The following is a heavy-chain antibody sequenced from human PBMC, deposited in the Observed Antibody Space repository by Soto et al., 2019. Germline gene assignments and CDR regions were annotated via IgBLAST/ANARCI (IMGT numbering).Heavy chain of an antibody. CDR1: GGTFSSYA. J-gene: IGHJ6*02. D-gene: IGHD3-3*01. CDR2: IIPIFGTA. V-gene: IGHV1-69*01. CDR3: ARLRFPALFLRYGMDV. Sequence: QVQLVQSGAEVKKPGSSVKVSCKASGGTFSSYAISWVRQAPGQGLEWMGGIIPIFGTANYAQKFQGRVTITEDEPTSTAYMELSSLRSEDTAVYYCARLRFPALFLRYGMDVWGQGTTVTVSS.